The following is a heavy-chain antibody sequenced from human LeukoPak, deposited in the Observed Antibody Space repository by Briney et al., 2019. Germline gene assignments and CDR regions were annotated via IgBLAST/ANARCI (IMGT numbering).Heavy chain of an antibody. J-gene: IGHJ4*02. Sequence: ASVKVSCRASGYTLTDCYMHWVRQAPGQGFEWKGWINPNDGDTNYAQKFQGRVTMTRDTSISTAHMEVSRLRSDDTAVYYCARANFLYCSSTTCLFDYWGQGTLVTVSS. CDR1: GYTLTDCY. V-gene: IGHV1-2*02. CDR3: ARANFLYCSSTTCLFDY. CDR2: INPNDGDT. D-gene: IGHD2-2*01.